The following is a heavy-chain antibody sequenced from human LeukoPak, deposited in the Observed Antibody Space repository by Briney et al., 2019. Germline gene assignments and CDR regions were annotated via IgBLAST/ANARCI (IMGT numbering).Heavy chain of an antibody. CDR3: ARDGEHSSGWPLFDY. CDR2: ISAYNGNT. Sequence: ASVKVSCKASVYTFTSYGISWVRQAPGQGLEWMGWISAYNGNTNYAQKLQGRVTMTTDTSTSTAYMELRSLRSDDTAVYYCARDGEHSSGWPLFDYWGQGTLVTVSS. V-gene: IGHV1-18*04. CDR1: VYTFTSYG. J-gene: IGHJ4*02. D-gene: IGHD6-19*01.